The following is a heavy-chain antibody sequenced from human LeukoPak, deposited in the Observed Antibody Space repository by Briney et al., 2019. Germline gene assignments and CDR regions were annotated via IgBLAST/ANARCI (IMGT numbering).Heavy chain of an antibody. D-gene: IGHD6-19*01. J-gene: IGHJ4*02. CDR1: VGTFISYA. Sequence: SVKVSFKASVGTFISYAISWVRQAPGQGREWMGGIIPIFGTANYAQKFQGRVTITADESTITAYMELSSLRSEDTAVYYCARGSSSGWDPFDHWGQGTLVTVSS. CDR2: IIPIFGTA. CDR3: ARGSSSGWDPFDH. V-gene: IGHV1-69*01.